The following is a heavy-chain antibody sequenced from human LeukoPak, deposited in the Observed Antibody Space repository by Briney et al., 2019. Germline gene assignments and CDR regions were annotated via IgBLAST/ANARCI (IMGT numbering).Heavy chain of an antibody. Sequence: PSETLSLTCTVSGGSISSSSYYWGWIRQPPGKGLEWIGSIYYSGSTYYNPSIKSRVTISVDTSKNQFSLKLSSVTAADTAVYYCASIAARPTYYYYYMDVWGKGTTVTVSS. D-gene: IGHD6-6*01. J-gene: IGHJ6*03. CDR3: ASIAARPTYYYYYMDV. CDR2: IYYSGST. CDR1: GGSISSSSYY. V-gene: IGHV4-39*01.